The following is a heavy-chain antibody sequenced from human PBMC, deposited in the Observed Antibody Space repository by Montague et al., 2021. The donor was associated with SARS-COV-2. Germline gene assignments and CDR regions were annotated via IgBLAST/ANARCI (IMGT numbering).Heavy chain of an antibody. CDR2: IYYSGST. CDR1: GGSISSSSYY. CDR3: ARVGRQQLVRLSGMDV. J-gene: IGHJ6*02. V-gene: IGHV4-39*07. Sequence: SETLSPTCTVSGGSISSSSYYWCWIRQPPGKVLEWIGSIYYSGSTYYNPSLKSRVTISVDTSKNQFSLKLISVTAADTAVYYCARVGRQQLVRLSGMDVWGQGTTVTVSS. D-gene: IGHD6-13*01.